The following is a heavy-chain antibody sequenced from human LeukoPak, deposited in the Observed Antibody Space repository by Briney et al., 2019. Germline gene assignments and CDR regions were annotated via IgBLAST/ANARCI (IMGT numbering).Heavy chain of an antibody. V-gene: IGHV3-30-3*01. Sequence: GRSLRLSCAASGFTFSSYAMHWVRQAPGKGLEWVAVISYDGSNKYYADSVKGRFTISRDNSKNTLYLQMNSLRAEDTAVYYCARGYYDFWSVYSDYYYYGMDVWGQGTTVTVSS. J-gene: IGHJ6*02. CDR3: ARGYYDFWSVYSDYYYYGMDV. CDR1: GFTFSSYA. CDR2: ISYDGSNK. D-gene: IGHD3-3*01.